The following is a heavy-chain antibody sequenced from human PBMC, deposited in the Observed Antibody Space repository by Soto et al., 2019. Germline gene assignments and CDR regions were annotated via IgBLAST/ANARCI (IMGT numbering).Heavy chain of an antibody. D-gene: IGHD2-21*01. Sequence: PXGSLRLSCSASGFTFGGSTMHWVRQASGKGLEWVGRIRTKVNSYATLYAASVKGRFTISRDDSKNTAYLQLNSLKIEDTAVYYCTRPGGFGDFNYFDYWGQGTLVTVSS. V-gene: IGHV3-73*01. CDR1: GFTFGGST. CDR2: IRTKVNSYAT. J-gene: IGHJ4*02. CDR3: TRPGGFGDFNYFDY.